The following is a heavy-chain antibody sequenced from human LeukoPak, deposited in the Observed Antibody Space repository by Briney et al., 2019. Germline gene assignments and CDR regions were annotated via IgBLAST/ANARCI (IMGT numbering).Heavy chain of an antibody. D-gene: IGHD6-25*01. V-gene: IGHV4-59*01. CDR3: ARDSGFYYYYGTDV. CDR1: GGSISSYY. J-gene: IGHJ6*02. CDR2: IYYSGST. Sequence: PSETLSLTCAVYGGSISSYYWSWIRQPPGKGLEWIGYIYYSGSTNYNPSLKSRVTISVDTSKNQFSLKLSSVTAADTAVYYCARDSGFYYYYGTDVWGQGTTVTVSS.